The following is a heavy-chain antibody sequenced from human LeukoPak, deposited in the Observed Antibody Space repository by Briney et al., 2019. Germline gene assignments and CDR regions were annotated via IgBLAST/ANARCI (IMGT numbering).Heavy chain of an antibody. D-gene: IGHD6-13*01. Sequence: GASVKVSCKAPGYTFTDYYLHWVRQAPGQGLEWMGRINPNSGGTNYAQKFQGRVTMTRDTSISTAYMELSRLRSDDTAVYYCARRQIAADAFDIWGQGTMVTVSS. J-gene: IGHJ3*02. V-gene: IGHV1-2*06. CDR3: ARRQIAADAFDI. CDR2: INPNSGGT. CDR1: GYTFTDYY.